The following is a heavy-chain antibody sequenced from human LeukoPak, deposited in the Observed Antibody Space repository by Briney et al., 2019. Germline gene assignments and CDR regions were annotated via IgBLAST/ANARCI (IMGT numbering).Heavy chain of an antibody. CDR1: GGSFSGYY. V-gene: IGHV3-21*01. D-gene: IGHD3-10*01. Sequence: ETLSLTCAVYGGSFSGYYWSWIRQAPGKGLEWVSSISSSSSYIYYADSVKGRFTISRDNAKNSLYLQMNSLRAEDTAVYYCASRYDLRDWGQGTLVTVSS. J-gene: IGHJ4*02. CDR2: ISSSSSYI. CDR3: ASRYDLRD.